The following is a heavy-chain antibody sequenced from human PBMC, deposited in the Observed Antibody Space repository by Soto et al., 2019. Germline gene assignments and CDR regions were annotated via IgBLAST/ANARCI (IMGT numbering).Heavy chain of an antibody. V-gene: IGHV4-34*01. CDR2: INHSGST. D-gene: IGHD5-18*01. CDR1: GGSFSGYY. Sequence: SETLSLTCAVYGGSFSGYYWSWIRQPPGKGLEWIGEINHSGSTNYNPSLKSRVTISVDTSKNQFSLKLSSVTAADTAVYYCARDRGYSYGYSFYYYGMDVWGQGTTVTVSS. CDR3: ARDRGYSYGYSFYYYGMDV. J-gene: IGHJ6*02.